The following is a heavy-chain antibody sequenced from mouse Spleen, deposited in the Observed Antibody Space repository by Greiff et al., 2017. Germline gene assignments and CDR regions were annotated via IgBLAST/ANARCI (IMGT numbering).Heavy chain of an antibody. CDR3: ARSDY. V-gene: IGHV1-9*01. CDR2: ILPGSGST. CDR1: GNTFTGYW. Sequence: VQLQQSGPELMSPGASVKLSCKAPGNTFTGYWIEWIKQRPGHGLEWIGEILPGSGSTNYNDKFKGKATFTTDTSSIAAYMQLSGLTTEDSAIYYCARSDYWGQGTSLTVSS. J-gene: IGHJ2*02.